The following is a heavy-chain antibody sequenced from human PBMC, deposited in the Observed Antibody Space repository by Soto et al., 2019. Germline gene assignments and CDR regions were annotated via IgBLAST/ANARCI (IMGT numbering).Heavy chain of an antibody. CDR3: AVDPNWGSINYYMDV. CDR1: GGTFSSYA. CDR2: IIPIFGTA. J-gene: IGHJ6*03. D-gene: IGHD7-27*01. V-gene: IGHV1-69*13. Sequence: ASVKVSCKASGGTFSSYAISWVRQAPGQGLEWMGGIIPIFGTANYAQKFQGRVTITADESTSTAYMELSSLRSEDTAVYYCAVDPNWGSINYYMDVWGKGTTVTVSS.